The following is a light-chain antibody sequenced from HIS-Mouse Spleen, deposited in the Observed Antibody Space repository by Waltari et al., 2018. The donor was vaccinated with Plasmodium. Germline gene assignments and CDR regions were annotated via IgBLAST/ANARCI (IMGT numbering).Light chain of an antibody. V-gene: IGKV3-20*01. CDR3: QQYGSSPIT. CDR1: LNVARRT. Sequence: SRRARLNVARRTVARKSQKPGQLPRILIVGASSRATDIPDRFRGSGSGTDFTLTISRLEPGDFALYYCQQYGSSPITFGQGTRLEIK. J-gene: IGKJ5*01. CDR2: GAS.